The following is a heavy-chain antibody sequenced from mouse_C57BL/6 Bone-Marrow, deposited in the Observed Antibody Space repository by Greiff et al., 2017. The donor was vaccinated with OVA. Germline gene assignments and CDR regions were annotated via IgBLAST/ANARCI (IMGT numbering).Heavy chain of an antibody. CDR3: ARSNWDYFDD. CDR1: GFSLSTFGMG. Sequence: QVTLKVSGPGILQPSQTLSLTCSFSGFSLSTFGMGVGWIRQPSGKGLEWLAHIWWDGDKYYNPALKSRLTISKDTSTNQVFLEIANVDTAVTATYYCARSNWDYFDDWGQGTTLTVSS. J-gene: IGHJ2*01. CDR2: IWWDGDK. V-gene: IGHV8-8*01. D-gene: IGHD4-1*02.